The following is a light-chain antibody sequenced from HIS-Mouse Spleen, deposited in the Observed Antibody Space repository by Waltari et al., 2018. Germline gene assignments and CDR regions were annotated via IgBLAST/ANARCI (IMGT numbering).Light chain of an antibody. Sequence: YELTHPPSVSVAPGQAARITCSGDALPKKYAYWYQQKTGPDPVLVIYEDSKRPSGIPERFSGSSSGTMATLTISGAQVEDEADYYCYSTDSSGNHRVFGGGTKLTGL. J-gene: IGLJ2*01. CDR2: EDS. V-gene: IGLV3-10*01. CDR3: YSTDSSGNHRV. CDR1: ALPKKY.